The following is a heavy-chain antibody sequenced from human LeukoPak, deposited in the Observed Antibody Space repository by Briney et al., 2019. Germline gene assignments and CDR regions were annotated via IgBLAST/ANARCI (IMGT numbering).Heavy chain of an antibody. J-gene: IGHJ5*02. D-gene: IGHD2-2*01. CDR1: GDTFATSW. V-gene: IGHV5-51*01. Sequence: PGESLKISCKGSGDTFATSWIGWVRQLPGKRLEWMGVIYPGDSRTRYSPSFQGQVTISADRSINTAYLQWSSLKASDTAMYYCGRRKFTSPWSDPWGQGTLVTVSS. CDR2: IYPGDSRT. CDR3: GRRKFTSPWSDP.